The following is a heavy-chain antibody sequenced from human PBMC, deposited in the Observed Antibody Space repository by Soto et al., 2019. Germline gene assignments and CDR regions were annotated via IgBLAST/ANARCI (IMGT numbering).Heavy chain of an antibody. D-gene: IGHD3-10*01. V-gene: IGHV4-31*03. J-gene: IGHJ4*02. CDR3: ARDSELDYFDY. CDR1: GGSISSGGYY. CDR2: IYYSGST. Sequence: QVQLQESGPGLVKPSQTLSLTCTVSGGSISSGGYYWSWIRQHPGKGLEWIGYIYYSGSTYYNPSLKSRVTLSVDTSKNQFSLKLSSVTAADTPVYYCARDSELDYFDYLGQGTLVTVSS.